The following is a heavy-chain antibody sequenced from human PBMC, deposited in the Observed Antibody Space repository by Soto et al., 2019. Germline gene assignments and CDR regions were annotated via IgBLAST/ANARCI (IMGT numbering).Heavy chain of an antibody. V-gene: IGHV4-39*01. CDR1: GGSISSSSYY. Sequence: SETLSLTCTVSGGSISSSSYYWGWILQPPGKGLEWIGSIYYSGSTYYNPSLKSRVTISVDTSKNQFSLKLSSVTAADTAVYYCARLSGYYGSGSYRSVFDYWGQGTLVTVSS. CDR2: IYYSGST. J-gene: IGHJ4*02. CDR3: ARLSGYYGSGSYRSVFDY. D-gene: IGHD3-10*01.